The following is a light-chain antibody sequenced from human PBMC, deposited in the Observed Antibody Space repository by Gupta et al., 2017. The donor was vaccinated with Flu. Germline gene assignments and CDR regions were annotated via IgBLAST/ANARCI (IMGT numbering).Light chain of an antibody. CDR3: CSYAGTFTFV. V-gene: IGLV2-11*01. J-gene: IGLJ2*01. CDR2: GLT. CDR1: SSDVGHYDY. Sequence: SVTISCTGSSSDVGHYDYVSWYQHHPDKAPRLIIYGLTERPSGVPDRFSGSKSGNTASLAISGLQPEDEAHYYCCSYAGTFTFVFGGGTKLTVL.